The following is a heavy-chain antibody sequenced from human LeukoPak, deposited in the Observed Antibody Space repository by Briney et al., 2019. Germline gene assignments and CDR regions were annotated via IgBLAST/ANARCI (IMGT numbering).Heavy chain of an antibody. CDR1: GGSVSSGSYY. D-gene: IGHD3-22*01. CDR3: ASRPYPYDSSGHYSFYFDY. CDR2: INHSGST. Sequence: SETLSLTCTVSGGSVSSGSYYWSWIRQPPGKGLEWIGEINHSGSTNYNPSLKSRVTISVDTSKNQFSLKLSSVTAADTAVYYCASRPYPYDSSGHYSFYFDYWGQGTLVTVSS. V-gene: IGHV4-39*07. J-gene: IGHJ4*02.